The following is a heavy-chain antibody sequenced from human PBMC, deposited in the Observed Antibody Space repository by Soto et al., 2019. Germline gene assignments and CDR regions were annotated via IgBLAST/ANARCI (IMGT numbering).Heavy chain of an antibody. CDR3: ARDYYDSSGYYPFDS. J-gene: IGHJ4*02. Sequence: GGSLRLSCVASTFTFSNYEMNWVRQAPGKGLEWVSYISSSGTTIYYADSVKGRFTISRDNAKNSLFLQMNSLRAEDTAVYYCARDYYDSSGYYPFDSWGQGTLVTVSS. CDR1: TFTFSNYE. CDR2: ISSSGTTI. V-gene: IGHV3-48*03. D-gene: IGHD3-22*01.